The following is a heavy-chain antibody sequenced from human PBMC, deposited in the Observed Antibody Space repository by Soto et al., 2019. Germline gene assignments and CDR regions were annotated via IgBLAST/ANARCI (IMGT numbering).Heavy chain of an antibody. CDR3: ARDHSGSYFFYYYGMDV. V-gene: IGHV3-48*02. J-gene: IGHJ6*02. D-gene: IGHD1-26*01. CDR2: ISSSSTI. Sequence: EVQLVESGGGLVQPGGSLRLSCAASGFTFSSYSMNWVRQAPGKGLEWVSYISSSSTIYYADSVKGRFTISRDNAKNSLYLQMNSLRDEDTAVYYCARDHSGSYFFYYYGMDVWGQGTTVTVSS. CDR1: GFTFSSYS.